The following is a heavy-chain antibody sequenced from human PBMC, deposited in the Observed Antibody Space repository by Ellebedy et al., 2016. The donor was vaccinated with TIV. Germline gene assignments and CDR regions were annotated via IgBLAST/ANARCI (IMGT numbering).Heavy chain of an antibody. CDR3: ARDPPQRAHAFDM. J-gene: IGHJ3*02. V-gene: IGHV3-23*01. CDR1: GFTFSSYG. CDR2: ISGSGGNT. Sequence: GESLKISCAASGFTFSSYGMSWVRQAPGKGLEWVSGISGSGGNTYYADSVKGRFTISRDNSKNTLYLQMDSLRPEDTALYFCARDPPQRAHAFDMWGQGTMVTVSS.